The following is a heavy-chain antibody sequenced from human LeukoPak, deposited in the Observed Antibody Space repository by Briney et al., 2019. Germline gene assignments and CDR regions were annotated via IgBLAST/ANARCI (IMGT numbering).Heavy chain of an antibody. Sequence: GGSLSPSCTTSGFFFGDYAVSWVRQAPGKGLEWVGFISSKTYGGTAEHAASVKGRFTISRDDSKSIAYLQMNSLTTEDTGICYCNSGGHYDSAGYYNVHYWGQGTLVTVTS. J-gene: IGHJ4*02. CDR3: NSGGHYDSAGYYNVHY. D-gene: IGHD3-10*01. CDR1: GFFFGDYA. CDR2: ISSKTYGGTA. V-gene: IGHV3-49*04.